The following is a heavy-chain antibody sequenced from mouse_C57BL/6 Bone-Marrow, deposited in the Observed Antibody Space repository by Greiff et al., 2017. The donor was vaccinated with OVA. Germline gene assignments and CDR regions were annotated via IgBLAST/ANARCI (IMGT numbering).Heavy chain of an antibody. J-gene: IGHJ1*03. CDR1: GYTFTSYW. CDR3: ARRYEYFDV. CDR2: IDPSDSYT. V-gene: IGHV1-59*01. D-gene: IGHD2-14*01. Sequence: QVQLQQPGAELVRPGTSVKLSCKASGYTFTSYWMHWVKQRPGQGLEWIGVIDPSDSYTNYNQKFKGKATLTVDTSSSTAYMQLSSLTSEDSAVYYCARRYEYFDVWGTGTTVTVSS.